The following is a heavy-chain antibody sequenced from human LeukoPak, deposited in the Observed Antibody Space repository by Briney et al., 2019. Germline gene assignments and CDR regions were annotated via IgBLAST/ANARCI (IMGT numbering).Heavy chain of an antibody. CDR3: ARVDIVATMVDY. J-gene: IGHJ4*02. V-gene: IGHV4-61*08. CDR2: IYYSGTT. D-gene: IGHD5-12*01. CDR1: GGSISSGGYY. Sequence: SETLSLTCTVSGGSISSGGYYWSWIRQPPGKGLEWIGYIYYSGTTNYNPSLKSRVTISVDTSKNQFSLKLSSVTAADTAVYYCARVDIVATMVDYWGQGTLVTVSS.